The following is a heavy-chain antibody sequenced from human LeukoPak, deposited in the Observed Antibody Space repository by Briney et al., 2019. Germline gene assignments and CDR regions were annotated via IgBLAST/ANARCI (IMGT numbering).Heavy chain of an antibody. Sequence: GGSLRLSCAASGFTFSSYAMSWVRQAPGKGLEWVSAISGSGGSTYYADSVKGRFTISGDNSKNTLYLQMNSLRAEDTAVYYCAKDPSPYGDYDEYYFDYWGQGTLVTVSS. D-gene: IGHD4-17*01. CDR1: GFTFSSYA. V-gene: IGHV3-23*01. CDR2: ISGSGGST. J-gene: IGHJ4*02. CDR3: AKDPSPYGDYDEYYFDY.